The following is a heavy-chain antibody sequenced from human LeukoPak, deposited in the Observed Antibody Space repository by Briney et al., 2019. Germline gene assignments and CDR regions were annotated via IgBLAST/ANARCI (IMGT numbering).Heavy chain of an antibody. CDR1: GGTFSSYA. J-gene: IGHJ4*02. D-gene: IGHD2-2*02. V-gene: IGHV1-69*01. CDR2: IIPIFGTA. Sequence: SVKVSCKASGGTFSSYAISWVRQAPGQGLEWMGGIIPIFGTANYALKFQGRVTITADESTSTAYMELSSLRSEDTAVYYCARRYCSSTSCYTATFDYWGQGTLVTVSS. CDR3: ARRYCSSTSCYTATFDY.